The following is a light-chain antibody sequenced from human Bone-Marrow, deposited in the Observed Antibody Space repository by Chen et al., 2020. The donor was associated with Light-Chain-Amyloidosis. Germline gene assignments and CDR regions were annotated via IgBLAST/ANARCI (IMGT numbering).Light chain of an antibody. CDR1: QTISINY. Sequence: EIVLTQSPGTLSLSPGEGANLSCRASQTISINYLTWYQQKFGQAPRLLIYGSSSRATCIPDRLTGSGSGTDFNLTINRLEPEDFAMYYCQQYSTSPLTFGGGTKVEIK. CDR2: GSS. CDR3: QQYSTSPLT. V-gene: IGKV3-20*01. J-gene: IGKJ4*01.